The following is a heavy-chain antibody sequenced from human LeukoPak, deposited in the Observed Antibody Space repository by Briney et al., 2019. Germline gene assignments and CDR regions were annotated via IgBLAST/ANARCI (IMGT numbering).Heavy chain of an antibody. V-gene: IGHV5-51*01. CDR1: GYSFTSYW. Sequence: GESLKISCKGSGYSFTSYWIGWVRQMPGKGLEWMGIIYPGDSDTRYSPSFQGQVTISADKSISTAYLQWSSLKASDTAMYYCARARLEYRSGLNEYYFDYWGQGTLVTVPS. J-gene: IGHJ4*02. CDR3: ARARLEYRSGLNEYYFDY. D-gene: IGHD6-19*01. CDR2: IYPGDSDT.